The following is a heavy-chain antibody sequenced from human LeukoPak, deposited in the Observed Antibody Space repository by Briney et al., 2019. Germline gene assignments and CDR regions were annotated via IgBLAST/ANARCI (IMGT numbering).Heavy chain of an antibody. CDR2: IIPIFGIA. Sequence: SVKLSCKASGGTFTSYAISWVRHAPRQGLEWMGGIIPIFGIANYAQKFQGRVTITADKSTSTAYMELSSLRSEDTAVYYCAGDQIVVVPAAYNWFDPWGQGTLVTVSS. V-gene: IGHV1-69*17. CDR3: AGDQIVVVPAAYNWFDP. CDR1: GGTFTSYA. D-gene: IGHD2-2*01. J-gene: IGHJ5*02.